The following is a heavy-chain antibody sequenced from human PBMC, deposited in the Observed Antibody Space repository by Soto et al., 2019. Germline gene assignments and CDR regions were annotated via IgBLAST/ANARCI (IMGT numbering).Heavy chain of an antibody. Sequence: QVQLEQSGAEVEKPGSSVKVSCKPSGGTFKGLFLNWGRQPPVQGLKGRGGIIPFLGSADYAQKFQDRVTITADESTSTAYLELSSLRSEDSAVYYCAGTQFDTSGYYPSGLELWGQGTLVTVAS. CDR2: IIPFLGSA. D-gene: IGHD3-22*01. CDR1: GGTFKGLF. V-gene: IGHV1-69*01. J-gene: IGHJ4*02. CDR3: AGTQFDTSGYYPSGLEL.